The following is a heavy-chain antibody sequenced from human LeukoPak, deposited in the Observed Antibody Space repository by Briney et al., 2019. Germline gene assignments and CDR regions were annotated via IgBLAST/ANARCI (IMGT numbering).Heavy chain of an antibody. J-gene: IGHJ4*02. D-gene: IGHD4-17*01. CDR1: GGSISSGGYY. Sequence: PSQTLSLTCTVSGGSISSGGYYWSWIRQHPEKGLEWIGYIYYSGSTYYNPSLKSRVTTSVDTSKNQFSLKLSSVTAADTAVYYCAREGTTVTTGLDYWGQGTLVTVSS. CDR2: IYYSGST. CDR3: AREGTTVTTGLDY. V-gene: IGHV4-31*03.